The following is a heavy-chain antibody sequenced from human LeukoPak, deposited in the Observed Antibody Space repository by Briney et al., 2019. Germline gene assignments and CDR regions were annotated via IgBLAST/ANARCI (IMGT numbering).Heavy chain of an antibody. V-gene: IGHV1-69*04. CDR3: AREQWLGSFYYYYYGLDV. J-gene: IGHJ6*02. Sequence: GASVKVSCKASGGTFSSYAISWVRQAPGQGLEWMGRIIPILGIANYAQKFQGRVTITRDTSANTAYMELSSLRSEDTAVYYCAREQWLGSFYYYYYGLDVWGQGTTVTVSS. CDR1: GGTFSSYA. CDR2: IIPILGIA. D-gene: IGHD6-19*01.